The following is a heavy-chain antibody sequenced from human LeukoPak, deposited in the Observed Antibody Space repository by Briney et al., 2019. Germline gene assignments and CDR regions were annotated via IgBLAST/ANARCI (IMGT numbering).Heavy chain of an antibody. CDR2: IYHSGST. CDR1: GGSISSSNW. V-gene: IGHV4-4*02. CDR3: ARDTLILGDAFDI. J-gene: IGHJ3*02. Sequence: SGTLSLTCAVSGGSISSSNWWSWVRQPPGKGLEWIGEIYHSGSTNYNPSLKSRVTISVDKSQNQFSLKLSSVTAADTAVYYCARDTLILGDAFDIWGQGTMVTVSS. D-gene: IGHD3-16*01.